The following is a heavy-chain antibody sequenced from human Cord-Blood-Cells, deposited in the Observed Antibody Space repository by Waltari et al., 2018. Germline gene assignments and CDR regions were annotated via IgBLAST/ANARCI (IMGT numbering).Heavy chain of an antibody. CDR2: ISYDGSNK. Sequence: QVQLVESGGGVVQPGRSLRLSCAAFGFTFSSYAMHWVRQAPGKGLEWVAVISYDGSNKYYADSVKGRFTISRDNSKNTLYLQMNSLRAEDTAVYYCASTNWGSRGAFDIWGQGTMVTVSS. D-gene: IGHD7-27*01. CDR3: ASTNWGSRGAFDI. J-gene: IGHJ3*02. CDR1: GFTFSSYA. V-gene: IGHV3-30-3*01.